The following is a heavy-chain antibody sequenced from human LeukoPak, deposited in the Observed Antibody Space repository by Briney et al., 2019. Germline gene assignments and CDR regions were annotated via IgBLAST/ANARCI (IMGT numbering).Heavy chain of an antibody. Sequence: SETLSLTCTVSGGSISSGDYYWSWIRQPPGKGLEWIGYIYYSGSTYYNPSLKSRVTISVDTSKNQFSLKLSSVTAADTAVYYCASDYSNTRDYYYYYMDVWGKGTTVTVSS. D-gene: IGHD4-11*01. CDR3: ASDYSNTRDYYYYYMDV. CDR2: IYYSGST. J-gene: IGHJ6*03. V-gene: IGHV4-30-4*08. CDR1: GGSISSGDYY.